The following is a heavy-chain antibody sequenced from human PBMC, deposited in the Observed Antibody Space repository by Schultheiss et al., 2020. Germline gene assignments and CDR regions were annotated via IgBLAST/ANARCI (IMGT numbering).Heavy chain of an antibody. CDR1: GFTFSDYY. CDR2: ISSSSSTI. V-gene: IGHV3-11*04. D-gene: IGHD2-2*01. CDR3: ARDLTYCSSTSCKYYYYYYGMDV. J-gene: IGHJ6*02. Sequence: GGSLRLSCAASGFTFSDYYMSWIRQAPGKGLEWVSYISSSSSTIYYADSVKGRFTISRDNAKNSLYLQMNSLRAEDTAVYYCARDLTYCSSTSCKYYYYYYGMDVWGQGTTVTVSS.